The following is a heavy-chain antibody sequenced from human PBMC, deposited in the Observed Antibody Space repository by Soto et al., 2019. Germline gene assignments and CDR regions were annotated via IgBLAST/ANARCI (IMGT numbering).Heavy chain of an antibody. CDR1: GFTFSRFE. CDR2: ISSSGSTA. V-gene: IGHV3-48*03. Sequence: EVQLVESGGGLVQPGGSLRLSCAASGFTFSRFELHWVRQAPGKGLEWISYISSSGSTAYYASSVEGRFTISRDNANNSVYLQTYSLRPEDTGVYSCTRAACFPYLSLYWGPGARVTVSS. J-gene: IGHJ4*02. D-gene: IGHD3-10*01. CDR3: TRAACFPYLSLY.